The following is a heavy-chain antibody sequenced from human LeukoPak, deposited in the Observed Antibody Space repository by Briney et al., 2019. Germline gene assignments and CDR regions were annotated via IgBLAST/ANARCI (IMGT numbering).Heavy chain of an antibody. CDR1: GFTFSSYG. V-gene: IGHV3-30*18. J-gene: IGHJ1*01. Sequence: GRSLRLSCAASGFTFSSYGMHWVRQAPGKGLEWVAVISYDGSNKYYADSVKGRFTISRDNSKNTLYLQMNSLRAEDTAVYYCAKGSPYSSGGSCYSGEYFQHWGQGTLVTVS. CDR3: AKGSPYSSGGSCYSGEYFQH. D-gene: IGHD2-15*01. CDR2: ISYDGSNK.